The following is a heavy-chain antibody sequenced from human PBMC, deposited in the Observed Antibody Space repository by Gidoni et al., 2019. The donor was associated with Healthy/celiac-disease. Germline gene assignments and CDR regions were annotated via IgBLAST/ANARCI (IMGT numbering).Heavy chain of an antibody. CDR1: GFTVSSNY. V-gene: IGHV3-53*01. CDR3: ARTYYDFWSGLPNWFDP. D-gene: IGHD3-3*01. Sequence: EVQLVESGGGLIQPGGSLRLSCAASGFTVSSNYRSWARQAPGKGLEWVSVIYSGGSTYYADSVKGRFTISRDNSKNTLYLQMNSLRAEDTAVYYCARTYYDFWSGLPNWFDPWGQGTLVTVSS. J-gene: IGHJ5*02. CDR2: IYSGGST.